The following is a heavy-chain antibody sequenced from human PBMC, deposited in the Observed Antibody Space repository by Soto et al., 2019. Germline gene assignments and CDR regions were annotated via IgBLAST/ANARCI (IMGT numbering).Heavy chain of an antibody. V-gene: IGHV5-10-1*01. D-gene: IGHD3-22*01. CDR3: AGARMGDYYDSSGSTI. J-gene: IGHJ3*02. CDR1: GYSLTSYW. Sequence: PGESLKISCKGSGYSLTSYWISWVRQMPGKGLEWMGRIDPSDSYTNYSPSFQGHVTISADKSISTAYLQWSSLKASDTAMYYCAGARMGDYYDSSGSTIWGQGTMVTVSS. CDR2: IDPSDSYT.